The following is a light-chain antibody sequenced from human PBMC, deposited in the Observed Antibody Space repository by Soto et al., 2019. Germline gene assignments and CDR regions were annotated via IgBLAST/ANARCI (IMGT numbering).Light chain of an antibody. V-gene: IGKV3D-15*01. Sequence: EIVLTQSPGTLSLSPGERATLSCRASQSVSSSYLAWYQQKPGQAPRLLIYGASTRATGVPARFSGSGSETDFTLTISNLQSEDCAVYYCQHYNNWPPYTFGQGTKVDI. J-gene: IGKJ2*01. CDR2: GAS. CDR1: QSVSSSY. CDR3: QHYNNWPPYT.